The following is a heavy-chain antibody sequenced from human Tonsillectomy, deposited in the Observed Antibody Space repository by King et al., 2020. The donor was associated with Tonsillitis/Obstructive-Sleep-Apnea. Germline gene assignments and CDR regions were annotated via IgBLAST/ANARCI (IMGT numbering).Heavy chain of an antibody. Sequence: VQLVESGGGVGQPGGSLRLSCAASGFTFDDYAMHWVRQAPGKGLEWVSLISGDGGSTYYADSEKGRFTISRDNSKNSLYLQMNSLRTEDTALYYCAKDRDTAMVKAIDYWGQGTLVTVSS. D-gene: IGHD5-18*01. CDR1: GFTFDDYA. CDR2: ISGDGGST. CDR3: AKDRDTAMVKAIDY. V-gene: IGHV3-43*02. J-gene: IGHJ4*02.